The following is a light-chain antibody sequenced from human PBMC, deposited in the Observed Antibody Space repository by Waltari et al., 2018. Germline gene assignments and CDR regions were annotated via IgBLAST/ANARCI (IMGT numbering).Light chain of an antibody. V-gene: IGKV1-39*01. J-gene: IGKJ3*01. CDR2: ATS. Sequence: DIQMTQSPSSLSASVGDRVTITCRPSQSIFTYLNWYQHKPEKAPKLLIYATSTLQTGVPSRFSGSGSGTGFTLTISSLQPEDFATYSCQQSYTTPFTFGPGTTV. CDR3: QQSYTTPFT. CDR1: QSIFTY.